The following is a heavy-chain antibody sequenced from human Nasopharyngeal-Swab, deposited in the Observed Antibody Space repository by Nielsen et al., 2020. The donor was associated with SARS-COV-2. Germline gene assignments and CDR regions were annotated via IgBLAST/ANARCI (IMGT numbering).Heavy chain of an antibody. CDR2: IYYSGST. Sequence: SETLSLTCTVSGGSISSSSYYWGWIRQPPGKGLEWIGSIYYSGSTYYNPSLKSRVTISVDTSKNQFSLKLSSVTAADTAVYYCARERRYSSGWSYYYYGMDVWGQGTTVTASS. CDR1: GGSISSSSYY. D-gene: IGHD6-19*01. V-gene: IGHV4-39*02. CDR3: ARERRYSSGWSYYYYGMDV. J-gene: IGHJ6*02.